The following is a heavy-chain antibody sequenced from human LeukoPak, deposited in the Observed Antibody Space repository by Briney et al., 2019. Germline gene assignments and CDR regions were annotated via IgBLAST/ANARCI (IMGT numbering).Heavy chain of an antibody. CDR3: TRDRGAYNLYDY. CDR2: IRSKAYGETA. CDR1: GFTFSAYT. V-gene: IGHV3-49*04. D-gene: IGHD1-1*01. Sequence: GGSLRLSCAASGFTFSAYTMNWVRQAPGKGLEWVGFIRSKAYGETADYAASVKGRFTISRDDSKAIAYLQMNSLKTEDTAVYHCTRDRGAYNLYDYWGQGTLVTVSS. J-gene: IGHJ4*02.